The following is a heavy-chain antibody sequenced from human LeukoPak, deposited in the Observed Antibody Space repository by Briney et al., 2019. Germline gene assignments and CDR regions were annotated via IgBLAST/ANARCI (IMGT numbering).Heavy chain of an antibody. V-gene: IGHV4-34*01. CDR2: INHSGST. D-gene: IGHD2-2*01. CDR3: ARGHDIVVVPAASWFDP. J-gene: IGHJ5*02. CDR1: GGSFSGYY. Sequence: SETLSLTCAVYGGSFSGYYWSWIRQPPGKGLEWLGEINHSGSTNYNPPLKSRVTISVDTSKNQFSLKLSSVTAADTAVYYCARGHDIVVVPAASWFDPWGQGTLVTVSS.